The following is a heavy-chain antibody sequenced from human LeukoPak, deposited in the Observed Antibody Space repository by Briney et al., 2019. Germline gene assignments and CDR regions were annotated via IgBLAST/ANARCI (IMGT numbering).Heavy chain of an antibody. CDR2: ISYYGSNK. V-gene: IGHV3-30*18. CDR1: GFTFSSYG. J-gene: IGHJ4*02. CDR3: AKGRYHYSRGYYSLDYFDY. Sequence: GGSLTLSCAASGFTFSSYGMHWVRQAPGKGLEWVAVISYYGSNKGYADSVKGRFTLSRDNSKNTLYLHMNSLRAEDTAVYYCAKGRYHYSRGYYSLDYFDYWGQGTLVTVSS. D-gene: IGHD3-22*01.